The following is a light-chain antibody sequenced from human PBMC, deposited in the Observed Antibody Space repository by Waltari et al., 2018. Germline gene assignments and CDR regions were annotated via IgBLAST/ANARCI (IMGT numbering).Light chain of an antibody. CDR3: QQYYSTPIT. CDR1: VLYSSNNKNY. J-gene: IGKJ5*01. CDR2: WAS. Sequence: VLYSSNNKNYLAWYQQKPGQPPKLLIYWASTRESGVPDRFSGSGSGTDFTLTISSLQAEDVAVYYCQQYYSTPITFGQGTRLEIK. V-gene: IGKV4-1*01.